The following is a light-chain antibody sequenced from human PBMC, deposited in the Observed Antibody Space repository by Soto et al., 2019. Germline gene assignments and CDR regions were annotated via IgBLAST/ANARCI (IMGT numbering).Light chain of an antibody. V-gene: IGKV3-20*01. J-gene: IGKJ2*01. CDR3: LQYNSYPQT. CDR1: QSVSSNF. CDR2: GAS. Sequence: ENVLTQSPGTLSLSPGERATLSCRASQSVSSNFLAWYQQKPGQAPRLLIYGASNRATGIPDRFSGSGSGTDFTLTISSLQPEDVATYYCLQYNSYPQTFGQGTKLEIK.